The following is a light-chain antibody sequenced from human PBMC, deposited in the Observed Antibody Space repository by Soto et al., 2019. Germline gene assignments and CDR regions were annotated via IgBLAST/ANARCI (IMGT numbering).Light chain of an antibody. CDR3: VLYIGSGMVV. CDR2: NTN. J-gene: IGLJ2*01. V-gene: IGLV8-61*01. CDR1: SGSVSTSNY. Sequence: QTVVTQEPSFSESPGRTVTLTCGLSSGSVSTSNYPSWYQQTPGQAPRTLIYNTNTRSSGVPDRFSGSIVGNKAALTITGAQADDECDYYCVLYIGSGMVVFCGGTKLTVL.